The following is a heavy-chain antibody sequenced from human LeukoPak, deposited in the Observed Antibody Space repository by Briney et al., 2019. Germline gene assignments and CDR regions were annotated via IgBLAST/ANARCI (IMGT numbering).Heavy chain of an antibody. D-gene: IGHD3-10*01. CDR3: AKDSPIWFGELYYFDY. V-gene: IGHV3-30*18. J-gene: IGHJ4*02. CDR1: GFTFSSYG. Sequence: GGSLRLSCAASGFTFSSYGMHWVRQAPGKGLALVAVILYDGSNKYYADSVKGRFTISRDNSKNTLYLQMNSLRAEDTAVYYCAKDSPIWFGELYYFDYWGQGTLVTVSS. CDR2: ILYDGSNK.